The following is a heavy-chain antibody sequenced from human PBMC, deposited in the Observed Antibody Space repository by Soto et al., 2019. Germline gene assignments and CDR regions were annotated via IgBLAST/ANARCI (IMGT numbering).Heavy chain of an antibody. CDR2: IDWDDDK. J-gene: IGHJ6*02. V-gene: IGHV2-70*01. CDR1: GFSLSTSGMC. Sequence: SGPTLANPTQTLTLTCTFSGFSLSTSGMCVSWIRQPPGKALEWLALIDWDDDKYYSTSLKTRLTISKDTSKNQVVLTMTNMDPVDTATYYCARTPRTYSSSWIYYYYYGMDVWGQGTTVTVSS. CDR3: ARTPRTYSSSWIYYYYYGMDV. D-gene: IGHD6-13*01.